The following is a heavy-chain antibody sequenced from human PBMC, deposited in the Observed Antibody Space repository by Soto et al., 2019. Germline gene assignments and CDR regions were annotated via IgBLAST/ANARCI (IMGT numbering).Heavy chain of an antibody. V-gene: IGHV3-30-3*01. J-gene: IGHJ4*02. CDR3: ASEQSTLWSGSQPIDY. Sequence: GGSLRLSCAASGFTFSSYAMHWVRQAPGKGLEWVAVISYDGSNKYYADSVKGRFTISRDNSKNTLYLQMNSLRAEDTAVYYCASEQSTLWSGSQPIDYWGQGTLVTVSS. CDR2: ISYDGSNK. CDR1: GFTFSSYA. D-gene: IGHD3-3*01.